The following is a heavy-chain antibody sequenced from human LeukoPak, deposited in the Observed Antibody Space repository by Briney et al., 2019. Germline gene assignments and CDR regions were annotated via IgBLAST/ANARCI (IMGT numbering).Heavy chain of an antibody. CDR3: ARGNYDFAYDP. Sequence: GGSLRLSCAASGFIVSDFDVSWVRQAPGKGLEWVSYFSTSGSYIHYTDSVKGRFTISRDAAKNSLYLQLGSLTVEDTAVYFCARGNYDFAYDPWGQGTLVTVSS. CDR1: GFIVSDFD. V-gene: IGHV3-21*01. D-gene: IGHD3-3*01. CDR2: FSTSGSYI. J-gene: IGHJ5*02.